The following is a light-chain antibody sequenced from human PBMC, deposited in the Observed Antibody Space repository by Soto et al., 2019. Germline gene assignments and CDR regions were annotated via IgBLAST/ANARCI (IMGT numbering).Light chain of an antibody. CDR1: QSVSSNY. CDR2: DAS. CDR3: QQYGSSPPYS. Sequence: EIVLTQSPATLSLSPGERATLSCRASQSVSSNYLAWYQQKPGQAPRLLIYDASTRATGIPDRFSGSGSGTDFTLTISRLQPEDFAVYYCQQYGSSPPYSFGQGTKREIK. J-gene: IGKJ2*03. V-gene: IGKV3-20*01.